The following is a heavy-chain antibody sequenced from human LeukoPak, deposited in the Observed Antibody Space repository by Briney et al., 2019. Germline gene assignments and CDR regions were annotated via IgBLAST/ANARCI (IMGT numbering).Heavy chain of an antibody. Sequence: PSETLSLTCAVYGGSFSGYYWSWIRQPPGKGLEWIGEINHSGSTNYNASLKSRVTISVDTSKNQFSLKLSSVTAADTAVYYCARDGSRGGYHNWFDPWGQGTLVTVSS. CDR2: INHSGST. J-gene: IGHJ5*02. D-gene: IGHD2-15*01. V-gene: IGHV4-34*01. CDR3: ARDGSRGGYHNWFDP. CDR1: GGSFSGYY.